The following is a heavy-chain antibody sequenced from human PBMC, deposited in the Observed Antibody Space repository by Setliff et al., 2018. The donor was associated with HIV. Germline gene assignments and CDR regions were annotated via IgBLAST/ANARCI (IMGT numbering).Heavy chain of an antibody. J-gene: IGHJ3*01. Sequence: ASVKVSCKASGYTFTSYDFNWVRQATGQGLEWMGWRNPNSGNTGYAQKFQGRVTMTRNTSISTAYMELSSLKSEDTAVDYCAKDEKGYYHDSSGYPDAFDLWGQGTLVTVSS. CDR1: GYTFTSYD. CDR3: AKDEKGYYHDSSGYPDAFDL. D-gene: IGHD3-22*01. V-gene: IGHV1-8*02. CDR2: RNPNSGNT.